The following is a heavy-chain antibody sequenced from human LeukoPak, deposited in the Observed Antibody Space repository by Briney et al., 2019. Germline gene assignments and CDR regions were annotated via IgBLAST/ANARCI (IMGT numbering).Heavy chain of an antibody. V-gene: IGHV3-7*03. Sequence: GGSLRLSCAASGFTFSSYWMSWVRQAPGKGLEWLANIKQDGSEKYYVDSVKGRFTISRDNAKNSLYLQMNSLRAEDTAVYYCASTVAHYSSSFDYWGQGTLVTVSS. CDR1: GFTFSSYW. CDR2: IKQDGSEK. CDR3: ASTVAHYSSSFDY. J-gene: IGHJ4*02. D-gene: IGHD6-6*01.